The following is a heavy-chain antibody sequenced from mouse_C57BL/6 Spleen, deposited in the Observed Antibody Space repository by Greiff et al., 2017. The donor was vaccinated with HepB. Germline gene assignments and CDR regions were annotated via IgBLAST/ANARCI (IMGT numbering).Heavy chain of an antibody. CDR1: GFTFSDYY. D-gene: IGHD1-3*01. CDR2: ISNGGGST. V-gene: IGHV5-12*01. Sequence: EVKLMESGGGLVQPGGSLKLSCAASGFTFSDYYMYWVRQTPEKRLEWVAYISNGGGSTYYPDTVKGRFTISRDNAKNTLYLQMSRLKSEDTAMYYCARHNSGGAMDYWGQGTSVTVSS. CDR3: ARHNSGGAMDY. J-gene: IGHJ4*01.